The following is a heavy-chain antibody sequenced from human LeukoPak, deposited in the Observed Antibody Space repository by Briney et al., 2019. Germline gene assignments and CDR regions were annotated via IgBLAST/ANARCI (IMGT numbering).Heavy chain of an antibody. CDR3: ARDGFGTGSN. Sequence: GGSLRLSCAASGFIFSTYSMNWVRQAPGKGLEWVSFISSGSSYIYYADSVKGRFIISRDNAKNSLYPQMNTLRADDTAVYYCARDGFGTGSNWGQGTLVTVSS. D-gene: IGHD3-16*01. J-gene: IGHJ4*02. CDR1: GFIFSTYS. CDR2: ISSGSSYI. V-gene: IGHV3-21*04.